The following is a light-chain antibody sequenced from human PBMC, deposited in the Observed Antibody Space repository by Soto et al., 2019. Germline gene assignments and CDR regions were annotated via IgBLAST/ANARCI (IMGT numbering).Light chain of an antibody. CDR2: GAS. CDR3: QQYGSSPTT. CDR1: QDVSRY. Sequence: EIVLTQSPATLSLSPRERATLSCRASQDVSRYLAWYQQKPGQSPRLLIFGASFRATGIPDRFSGSGSGTDFTLTISRLEPEDFAVYYCQQYGSSPTTFGQGTKVDIK. V-gene: IGKV3-20*01. J-gene: IGKJ1*01.